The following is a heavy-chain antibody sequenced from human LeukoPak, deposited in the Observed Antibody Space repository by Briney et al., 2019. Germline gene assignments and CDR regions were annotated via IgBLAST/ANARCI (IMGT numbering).Heavy chain of an antibody. CDR2: INWNGGST. CDR3: AREGAYSSGWYGSDY. CDR1: GFTFDDYG. J-gene: IGHJ4*02. D-gene: IGHD6-19*01. Sequence: GGSPRLSCAASGFTFDDYGMSWVRQAPGKGLEWVSGINWNGGSTGYADSVKGRFTISRDNAKNSLYLQMNSLRAEDTALYYCAREGAYSSGWYGSDYWGQGTLVTVSS. V-gene: IGHV3-20*04.